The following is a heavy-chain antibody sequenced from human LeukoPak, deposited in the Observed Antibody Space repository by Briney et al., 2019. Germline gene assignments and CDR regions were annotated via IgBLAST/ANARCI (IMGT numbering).Heavy chain of an antibody. CDR2: IKRKSDGGTT. V-gene: IGHV3-15*01. CDR3: TTGSWFFGVVTSAFDI. Sequence: GGSLRLSCAASGFTFSSYAMSWVRQAPGKGLEWVGRIKRKSDGGTTDYAAPVKGRFTISRDDSKNTLYLQMNSLKTEDTAVYYCTTGSWFFGVVTSAFDIWGQGTLVTVSS. CDR1: GFTFSSYA. D-gene: IGHD3-3*01. J-gene: IGHJ4*02.